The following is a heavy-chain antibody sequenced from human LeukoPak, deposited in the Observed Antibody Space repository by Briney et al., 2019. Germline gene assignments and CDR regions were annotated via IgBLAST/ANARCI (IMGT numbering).Heavy chain of an antibody. CDR1: GSTFSSYT. CDR2: IIPIFGTS. D-gene: IGHD3-10*01. Sequence: SVKVSCKASGSTFSSYTITWVRQAPGQGLEWMGGIIPIFGTSNYAQKFQGRVTITADESTSTAYMELNSLRSEDTAMYYCARVFTPINGYGSGSYSFLGSLDPWGQGTLVTVSS. J-gene: IGHJ5*02. V-gene: IGHV1-69*13. CDR3: ARVFTPINGYGSGSYSFLGSLDP.